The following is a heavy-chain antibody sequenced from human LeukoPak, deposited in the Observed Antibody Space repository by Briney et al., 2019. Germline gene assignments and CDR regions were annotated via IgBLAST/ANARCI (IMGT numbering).Heavy chain of an antibody. V-gene: IGHV3-30*02. CDR3: TRESGNSVFGVSLS. CDR1: GFTFSSYG. D-gene: IGHD4-23*01. J-gene: IGHJ5*02. Sequence: GGSLRLSCAASGFTFSSYGMHWVRQAPGKGLEWVAFIRYDGSNKYYADSVKGRFTISRDNSKNTLYLQMNSLRAEDTAVYYCTRESGNSVFGVSLSWGQGTLVTVSS. CDR2: IRYDGSNK.